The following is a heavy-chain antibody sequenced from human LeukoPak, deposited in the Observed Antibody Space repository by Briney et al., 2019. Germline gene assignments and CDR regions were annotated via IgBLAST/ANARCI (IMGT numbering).Heavy chain of an antibody. Sequence: SETLSLTCAVYGGSFSGYYWSWIRQPPGKGLEWIGEINHSGSIKRNPSLKSRVTISVDTSKNQFSLKLSSVTAADTAMYYCARRVGRYFGERAYYYNYMDVWDKGTTVTISS. J-gene: IGHJ6*03. CDR2: INHSGSI. CDR1: GGSFSGYY. V-gene: IGHV4-34*01. D-gene: IGHD3-10*01. CDR3: ARRVGRYFGERAYYYNYMDV.